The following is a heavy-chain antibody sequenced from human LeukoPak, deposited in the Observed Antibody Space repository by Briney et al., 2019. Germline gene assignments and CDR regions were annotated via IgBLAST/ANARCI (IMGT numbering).Heavy chain of an antibody. Sequence: SSVKVSCKASGGTFSSYAISWVRQAPGQGLEWMGGIIPIFGTSNYAQKFQGRVTITTDESTSTAYMELSSLRSEDTAVYYCAGGRIVVVPAAIQTHYYYYMDVWGKGTTVTVSS. CDR1: GGTFSSYA. D-gene: IGHD2-2*02. CDR3: AGGRIVVVPAAIQTHYYYYMDV. CDR2: IIPIFGTS. J-gene: IGHJ6*03. V-gene: IGHV1-69*05.